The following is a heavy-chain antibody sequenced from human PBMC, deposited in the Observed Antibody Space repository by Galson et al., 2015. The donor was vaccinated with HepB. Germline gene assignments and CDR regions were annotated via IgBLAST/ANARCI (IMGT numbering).Heavy chain of an antibody. CDR3: ARELTVDIVATTPGD. J-gene: IGHJ4*02. Sequence: SLRLSCAASGFTFSSYGMHWVRQAPGKGLEWVAVIWYDGSNKYYADSVKGRFTISRDNSKNTLYLQMNSLRAEDTAVYYCARELTVDIVATTPGDWGQGTLVTVSS. CDR1: GFTFSSYG. D-gene: IGHD5-12*01. CDR2: IWYDGSNK. V-gene: IGHV3-33*08.